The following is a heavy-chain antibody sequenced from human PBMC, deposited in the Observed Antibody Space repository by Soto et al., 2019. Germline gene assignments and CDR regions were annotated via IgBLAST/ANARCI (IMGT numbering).Heavy chain of an antibody. J-gene: IGHJ4*02. Sequence: QLQLQESGPGLVKPSETLSLTCTVSGGSISSSSYYWGWIRQPPGKGLEWIGSIYYSGSTYYNPSLKSRVTISVDTSKNQFSLKLSSVTAADTAVYYCASPTVAGTFDYWGQGTLVTVSS. D-gene: IGHD6-19*01. CDR2: IYYSGST. CDR3: ASPTVAGTFDY. V-gene: IGHV4-39*01. CDR1: GGSISSSSYY.